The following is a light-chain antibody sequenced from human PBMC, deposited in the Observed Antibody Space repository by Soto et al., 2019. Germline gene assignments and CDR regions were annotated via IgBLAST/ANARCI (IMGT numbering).Light chain of an antibody. V-gene: IGKV1-39*01. CDR1: QSIRNY. J-gene: IGKJ2*01. Sequence: DIQMTQSPSSLSASVGDRVTITCRASQSIRNYVNWYQQKPGKAPKFLIYVASTLQSGVPSRFSGSVSVTDFTLTISSLQPEDFATYYCQQSYSTPYTLGPGTKLEIK. CDR3: QQSYSTPYT. CDR2: VAS.